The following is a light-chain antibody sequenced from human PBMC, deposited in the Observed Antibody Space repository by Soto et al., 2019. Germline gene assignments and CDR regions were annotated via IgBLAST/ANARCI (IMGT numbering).Light chain of an antibody. CDR3: HQYAGSPQT. Sequence: EIVLTQSPATLSLSPGERATLSCRASQSVSSYLAWYQLKPGQAPRLLIYDASNRAAGIPARFSGSGSGTDFILTISSLEPEDFAVYFCHQYAGSPQTFGRGTKV. J-gene: IGKJ1*01. CDR2: DAS. CDR1: QSVSSY. V-gene: IGKV3-11*01.